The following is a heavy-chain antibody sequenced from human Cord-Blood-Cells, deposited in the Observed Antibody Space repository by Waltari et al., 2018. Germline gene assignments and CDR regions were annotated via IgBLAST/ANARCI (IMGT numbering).Heavy chain of an antibody. J-gene: IGHJ3*02. Sequence: QVQLQESGPGLVKPSETLSLTCAVSGYSISSGYYWGWIRQPPGKGLEWIGSIYQSGITYYNPSLKSRVTISVDTSKSQFSLKLSSVTAADTAVYYCARVGANYYDSSGYAFDIWGQGTMVTVSS. CDR3: ARVGANYYDSSGYAFDI. CDR1: GYSISSGYY. V-gene: IGHV4-38-2*01. CDR2: IYQSGIT. D-gene: IGHD3-22*01.